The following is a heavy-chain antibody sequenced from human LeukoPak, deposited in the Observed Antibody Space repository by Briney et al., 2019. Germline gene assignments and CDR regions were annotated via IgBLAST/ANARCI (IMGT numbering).Heavy chain of an antibody. Sequence: ASVNVSCKASGGTFSSYAISWVRQAPGQGLEWMGRVIPILGIANYAQKFQGRVTITADKSTSTAYMELSSLRSEDTAVYYCARGPGVYYYYGMDVWGQGTTVTVSS. D-gene: IGHD7-27*01. CDR2: VIPILGIA. CDR1: GGTFSSYA. V-gene: IGHV1-69*04. CDR3: ARGPGVYYYYGMDV. J-gene: IGHJ6*02.